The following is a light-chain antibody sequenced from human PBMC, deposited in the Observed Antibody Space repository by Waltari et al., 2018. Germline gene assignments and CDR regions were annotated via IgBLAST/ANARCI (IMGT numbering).Light chain of an antibody. CDR3: QHYVSLPAT. CDR1: QSVSRS. J-gene: IGKJ1*01. Sequence: EIVLTQSPGSLSSSPGERVTLSCRASQSVSRSLAWYQQKPGQAPRLLIFGASTRATGIPDRFSGGGSGTDFSLTISRLEPEDFAVYYCQHYVSLPATFGQGTKVEIK. CDR2: GAS. V-gene: IGKV3-20*01.